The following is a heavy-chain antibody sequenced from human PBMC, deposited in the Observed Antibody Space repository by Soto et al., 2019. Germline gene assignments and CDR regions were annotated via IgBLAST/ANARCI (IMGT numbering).Heavy chain of an antibody. Sequence: GGSLRLSCAASGFPFNSYGMHWVRQAPGKGLEWVAVIWWDGGNKFYADSLKGRFTISRDNSKNILYLQMDSLRAEDTAVYYCARGNGHHSGYFDYWGPGTLVTVSS. CDR1: GFPFNSYG. CDR3: ARGNGHHSGYFDY. V-gene: IGHV3-33*01. D-gene: IGHD2-8*01. J-gene: IGHJ4*02. CDR2: IWWDGGNK.